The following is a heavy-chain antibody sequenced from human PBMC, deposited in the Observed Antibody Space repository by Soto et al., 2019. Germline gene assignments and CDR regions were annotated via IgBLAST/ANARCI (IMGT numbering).Heavy chain of an antibody. J-gene: IGHJ4*02. CDR3: ARQLSHICDS. CDR1: GYKFGSAW. D-gene: IGHD3-3*02. CDR2: IKPGTSDI. Sequence: PGESLKISCKGVGYKFGSAWIGWGRQMPGKGLEWMGIIKPGTSDIRYSPSCRGHVTISADEAVSTAYLQWSSLKASDTAMYYCARQLSHICDSWGQGTL. V-gene: IGHV5-51*01.